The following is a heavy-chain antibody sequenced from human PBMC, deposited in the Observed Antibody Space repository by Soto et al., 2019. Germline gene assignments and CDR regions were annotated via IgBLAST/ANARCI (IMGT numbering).Heavy chain of an antibody. D-gene: IGHD4-4*01. Sequence: SETLSLTCTVSGGSISSGGYYWSWIRQHPGKGLEWIAYIYDSGNANYNPSLKSRVTISVDTSKNQFSLKLTSVTAADTAVYYCARHRRTTVAKFYFDNWGQGALVTSPQ. CDR2: IYDSGNA. J-gene: IGHJ4*02. V-gene: IGHV4-61*08. CDR1: GGSISSGGYY. CDR3: ARHRRTTVAKFYFDN.